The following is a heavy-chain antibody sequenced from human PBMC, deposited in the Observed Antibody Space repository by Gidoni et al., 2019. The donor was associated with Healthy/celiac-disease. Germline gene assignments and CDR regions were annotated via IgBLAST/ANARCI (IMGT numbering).Heavy chain of an antibody. D-gene: IGHD6-13*01. Sequence: EVQLVESGGGLVKPGGSLRLSCAASGFTFSNAWMSWVRQAPGKGLEWVGRIKSKTDGGTTDYAAPVKGRFTISRDDSKNTLYLQMNSLKTEDTAVYYCTTAPYSSSWFVDYWGQGTLVTVSS. CDR1: GFTFSNAW. CDR3: TTAPYSSSWFVDY. J-gene: IGHJ4*02. CDR2: IKSKTDGGTT. V-gene: IGHV3-15*01.